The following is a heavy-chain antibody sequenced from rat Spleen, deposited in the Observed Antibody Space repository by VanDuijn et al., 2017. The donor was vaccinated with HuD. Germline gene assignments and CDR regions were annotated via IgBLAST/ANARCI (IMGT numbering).Heavy chain of an antibody. D-gene: IGHD1-3*01. Sequence: QVQLKESGPGLVQPSQTLSLTCTVSGFSLTSNSVNWVCQPPGKGLEWMGAIWRGGSTDYNSALKSRLSISGDTSKSQVFLKMNSLQTEDTAIYFCTRSRELGYFDYWGQGTLVTVSS. CDR1: GFSLTSNS. J-gene: IGHJ3*01. CDR3: TRSRELGYFDY. CDR2: IWRGGST. V-gene: IGHV2-1*01.